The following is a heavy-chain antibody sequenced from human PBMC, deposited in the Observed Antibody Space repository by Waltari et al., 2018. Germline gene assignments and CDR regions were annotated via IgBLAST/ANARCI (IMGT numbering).Heavy chain of an antibody. Sequence: QVQLVESGGGVVQPGSSLRLSCAASGFTFSSYGMHWVRQAPGKGLGWVAVIWYDGSNKYYADSGKGRFTISRDNSKNTLYLQMNSLRAEDTAVYYCASGLGYMDYWGQGTLVTVSS. CDR1: GFTFSSYG. J-gene: IGHJ4*02. CDR3: ASGLGYMDY. V-gene: IGHV3-33*01. CDR2: IWYDGSNK. D-gene: IGHD1-1*01.